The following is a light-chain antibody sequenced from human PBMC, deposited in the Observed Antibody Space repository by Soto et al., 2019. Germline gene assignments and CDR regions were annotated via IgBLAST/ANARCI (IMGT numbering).Light chain of an antibody. CDR1: SNDVGGDNC. CDR2: EVR. CDR3: SSFTSSRAYV. J-gene: IGLJ1*01. V-gene: IGLV2-8*01. Sequence: QPVLTQPRSASGSPGQSVTLSCPGTSNDVGGDNCVSWYQQHPGKAPKLLLHEVRYRPSGVPDLFSGSKSGNTASLTVSGLKAVNEADYYCSSFTSSRAYVFGIGTKVAGL.